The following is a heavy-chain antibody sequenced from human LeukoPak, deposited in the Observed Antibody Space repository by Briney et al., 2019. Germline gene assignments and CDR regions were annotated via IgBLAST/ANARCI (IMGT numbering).Heavy chain of an antibody. D-gene: IGHD2-8*01. CDR3: AKDRCTNGVCYFDS. CDR2: ISGSGGSA. Sequence: GGSLRLSCAASGFTFSNYAMDWVRQAPGKGLECASGISGSGGSAYYADSVKGRFTISRDSSKNTLFLQMNRLRAEDTAVYYCAKDRCTNGVCYFDSWGQGTLVTVSS. V-gene: IGHV3-23*01. CDR1: GFTFSNYA. J-gene: IGHJ4*02.